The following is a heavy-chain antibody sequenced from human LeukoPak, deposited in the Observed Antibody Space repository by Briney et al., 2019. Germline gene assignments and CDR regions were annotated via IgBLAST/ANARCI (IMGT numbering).Heavy chain of an antibody. CDR1: GGSISSSSYY. CDR2: INHSGST. Sequence: SETLSLTCTVSGGSISSSSYYWGWIRQPPGKGLEWIGEINHSGSTNYNPSLKSRVTISVDTSKNQFSLKLSSVTAADTAVYYCARQPYSSSWGYYYYYYMDVWGKGTTVTISS. D-gene: IGHD6-13*01. J-gene: IGHJ6*03. CDR3: ARQPYSSSWGYYYYYYMDV. V-gene: IGHV4-39*01.